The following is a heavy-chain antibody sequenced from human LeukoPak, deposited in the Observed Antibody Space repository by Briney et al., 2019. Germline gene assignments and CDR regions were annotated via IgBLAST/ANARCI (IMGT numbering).Heavy chain of an antibody. CDR1: GYTFTSYG. J-gene: IGHJ4*02. D-gene: IGHD4-17*01. V-gene: IGHV1-18*01. Sequence: ASVKVSCKASGYTFTSYGISWVRQAPGQGLEWMGWISAYNGNTNYAQKFQGRVTMTRDMSTSTVYMELSSLRSEDTAVYYCARDFYGDYESDYWGQGTLVTVSS. CDR2: ISAYNGNT. CDR3: ARDFYGDYESDY.